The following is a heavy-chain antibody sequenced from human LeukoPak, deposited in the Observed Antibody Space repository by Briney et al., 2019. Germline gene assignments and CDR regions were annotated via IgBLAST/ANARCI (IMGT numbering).Heavy chain of an antibody. CDR1: GFTFSSYW. J-gene: IGHJ4*02. Sequence: PGGSLRLSCAASGFTFSSYWMSWVRQAPGKGLGGVAKIKQDGSEKYYVDSVKGRFTISRDNAKNSLYLQMNSLRAEDTAVYYCARDRVTMVRGVNYYFDYWGQGTLVTVSS. CDR2: IKQDGSEK. V-gene: IGHV3-7*05. D-gene: IGHD3-10*01. CDR3: ARDRVTMVRGVNYYFDY.